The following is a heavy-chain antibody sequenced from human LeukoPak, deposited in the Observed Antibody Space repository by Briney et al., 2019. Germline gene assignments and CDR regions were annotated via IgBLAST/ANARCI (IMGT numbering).Heavy chain of an antibody. V-gene: IGHV4-30-4*01. D-gene: IGHD3-3*01. Sequence: PSETLSLTCTVSGGSISSGDYYWSWIRQPPGKGLEWIGYIYYSGSTYYNPSLKSRVTISVDTSKNQFSLKLSSVTAADTAVYYCARVRTYYDFWSGYSYNWFDPWGQGTLVTDSS. CDR3: ARVRTYYDFWSGYSYNWFDP. J-gene: IGHJ5*02. CDR2: IYYSGST. CDR1: GGSISSGDYY.